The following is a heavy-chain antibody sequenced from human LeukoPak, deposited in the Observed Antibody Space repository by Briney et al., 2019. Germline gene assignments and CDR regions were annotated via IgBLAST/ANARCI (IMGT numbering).Heavy chain of an antibody. CDR1: GYSISSGYY. D-gene: IGHD6-6*01. J-gene: IGHJ3*02. Sequence: PSETLSLTCTVSGYSISSGYYWGWIRQPPGKGLEWIGYIYHSGSTYYNPSLKSRVTISVDRSKNQFSLKLSSVTAADTAVYYCARFGGGVIAARHTNAFDIWGQGTMVTVSS. V-gene: IGHV4-38-2*02. CDR2: IYHSGST. CDR3: ARFGGGVIAARHTNAFDI.